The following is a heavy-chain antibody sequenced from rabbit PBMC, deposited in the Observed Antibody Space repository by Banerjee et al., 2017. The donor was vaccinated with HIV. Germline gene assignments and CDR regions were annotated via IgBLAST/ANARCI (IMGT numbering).Heavy chain of an antibody. Sequence: QSLEESGGDLVKPGASLTLTCTASGFSFSSSYWICWVRQAPGKGLEWIACIYAGNSGTTAYASWAKGRFTISKTSSTTVTLQMTSLTAADTATYFCARDLKYGGYGGYFDLWGQGTLVTVS. CDR2: IYAGNSGTT. V-gene: IGHV1S40*01. D-gene: IGHD2-1*01. CDR3: ARDLKYGGYGGYFDL. J-gene: IGHJ4*01. CDR1: GFSFSSSYW.